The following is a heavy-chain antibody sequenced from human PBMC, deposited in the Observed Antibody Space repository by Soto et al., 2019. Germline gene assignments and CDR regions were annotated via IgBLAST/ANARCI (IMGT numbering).Heavy chain of an antibody. D-gene: IGHD4-17*01. CDR3: AKGEGIGYGDYFLFGGGGH. J-gene: IGHJ4*02. Sequence: QVQLVESGGGVVQPGRSLRLSCAASGFTFSSYGMHWVRQAPGKGLEWVAVISYDGNNKYYADSVKGRFTISRDNSKNTLYLQMNSLRPEDTAVYYCAKGEGIGYGDYFLFGGGGHWGQGILVTVSS. CDR1: GFTFSSYG. V-gene: IGHV3-30*18. CDR2: ISYDGNNK.